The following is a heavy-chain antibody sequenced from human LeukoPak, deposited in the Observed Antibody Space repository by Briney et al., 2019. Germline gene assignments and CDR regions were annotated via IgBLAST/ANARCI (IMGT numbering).Heavy chain of an antibody. J-gene: IGHJ6*03. Sequence: PSETLSLTCTVSGYSITSGYYWGWIRHPPGKGLEWIGSIYHSVKTYYNSSLESRVTISVDTSKNQFSLRLSSVTAADTAVYYCARDQIVVVPDVPRYMDVWGKGTTVTVSS. CDR1: GYSITSGYY. V-gene: IGHV4-38-2*02. CDR3: ARDQIVVVPDVPRYMDV. CDR2: IYHSVKT. D-gene: IGHD2-2*01.